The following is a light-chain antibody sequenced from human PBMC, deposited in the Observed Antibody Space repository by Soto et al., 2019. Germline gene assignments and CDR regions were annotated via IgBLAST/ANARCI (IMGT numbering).Light chain of an antibody. Sequence: QSVLTQPASVSGSPGQSITISCTGTSRDVGDYNYVSWYQHHPGKAPKLMIYEVRNRPSGVSNRFSGSKSGNTASLTISGLQAEDEADYYCSSFTSRFTFVFGTGTKVTV. V-gene: IGLV2-14*01. CDR3: SSFTSRFTFV. J-gene: IGLJ1*01. CDR1: SRDVGDYNY. CDR2: EVR.